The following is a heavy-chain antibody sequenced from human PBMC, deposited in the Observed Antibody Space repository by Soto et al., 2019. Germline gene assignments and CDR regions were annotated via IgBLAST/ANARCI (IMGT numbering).Heavy chain of an antibody. CDR1: GGSFSSSCYY. Sequence: PSETLSLTCAVYGGSFSSSCYYWGWIRQPPGKGLEWIGSIYYSGSTYYNPSLKSRVTISVDTSKNQFSLKLSSVTAADTAVYYCARDYDFWSGYGDDAFDIWGQGTTVTVSS. J-gene: IGHJ3*02. V-gene: IGHV4-39*02. D-gene: IGHD3-3*01. CDR3: ARDYDFWSGYGDDAFDI. CDR2: IYYSGST.